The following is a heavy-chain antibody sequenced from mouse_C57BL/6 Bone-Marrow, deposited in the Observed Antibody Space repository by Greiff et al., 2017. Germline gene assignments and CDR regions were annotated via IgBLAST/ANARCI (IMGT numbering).Heavy chain of an antibody. CDR2: IFPGSGST. CDR3: ARPPFYDGYCVPFAY. Sequence: VQLVESGPELVRPGASVKISCKAPGYTFTSHWMQWVRQRPGQGLEWIGEIFPGSGSTYYNEKFKGKATLTIDTSSSTAYIHLSSLTSEDSAVYFCARPPFYDGYCVPFAYWGQGTLVTVSA. D-gene: IGHD2-3*01. J-gene: IGHJ3*01. V-gene: IGHV1-56*01. CDR1: GYTFTSHW.